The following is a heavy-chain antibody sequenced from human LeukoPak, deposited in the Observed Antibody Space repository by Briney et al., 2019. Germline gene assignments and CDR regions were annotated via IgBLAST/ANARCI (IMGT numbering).Heavy chain of an antibody. CDR2: ISASGSTK. D-gene: IGHD3-10*01. Sequence: PGGSLRLSCAASGFTFSNAWMSWVRQAPGKGLEWVSYISASGSTKYYADSVKGRFTISRDNTKNSLYLQMNSLRAEDTAVYYCARGMRMVRGVTFDYWGQGTLVTVSS. V-gene: IGHV3-11*04. J-gene: IGHJ4*02. CDR3: ARGMRMVRGVTFDY. CDR1: GFTFSNAW.